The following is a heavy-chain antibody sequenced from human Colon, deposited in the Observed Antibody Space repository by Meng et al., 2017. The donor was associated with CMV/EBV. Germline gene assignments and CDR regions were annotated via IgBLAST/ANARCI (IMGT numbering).Heavy chain of an antibody. CDR1: GFTGSGFGFNNYA. Sequence: GGSLRLSCAASGFTGSGFGFNNYAMSWARQAPGKGLEWVAAISGSGDGVYYADSVKGRFAISRDNSRNILYVQMDSLGAEDTAVYYCAREFWAVAGAWGQGTLVTVSS. CDR2: ISGSGDGV. J-gene: IGHJ5*02. CDR3: AREFWAVAGA. D-gene: IGHD6-19*01. V-gene: IGHV3-23*01.